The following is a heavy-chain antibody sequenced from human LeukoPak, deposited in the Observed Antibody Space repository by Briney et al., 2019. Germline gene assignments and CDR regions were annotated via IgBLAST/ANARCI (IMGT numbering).Heavy chain of an antibody. CDR3: ATVYSSGWYYDY. Sequence: GASVKVSCKASGYTFTAYYMHWVRQAPGQGLEWMGWINPNSGGTNYAQKFQGRVTLTRDTSISTAYMEMSRLRSDDTAVYYCATVYSSGWYYDYWGQGTLVTVSP. CDR1: GYTFTAYY. D-gene: IGHD6-19*01. V-gene: IGHV1-2*02. J-gene: IGHJ4*02. CDR2: INPNSGGT.